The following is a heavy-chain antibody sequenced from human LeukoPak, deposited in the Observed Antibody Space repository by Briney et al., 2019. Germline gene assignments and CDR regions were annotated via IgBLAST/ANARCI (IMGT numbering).Heavy chain of an antibody. CDR2: ISSNGDNT. J-gene: IGHJ4*02. V-gene: IGHV3-64*04. Sequence: PGGSLRLSCAASGFTFSSYAMHWVRQAPGKGLEYVSAISSNGDNTYYADSVKGRFTISRDTSKNTLYLQMNSPRAEDTAVYYCAKDMYYDSSGPVFDYWGQGTLVTVSS. D-gene: IGHD3-22*01. CDR1: GFTFSSYA. CDR3: AKDMYYDSSGPVFDY.